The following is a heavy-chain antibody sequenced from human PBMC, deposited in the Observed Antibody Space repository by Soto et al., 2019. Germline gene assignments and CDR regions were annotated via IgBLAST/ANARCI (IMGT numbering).Heavy chain of an antibody. CDR3: AIQAEGGYNYLY. V-gene: IGHV1-3*01. J-gene: IGHJ4*02. Sequence: ASVKVSCKASGYTFTSYAMHWVRQAPGQRLEWMGWINAGNGNTKYSQKFQGRVTITRDTSASTAYMELSSLRSEDTAVYYCAIQAEGGYNYLYWGQAPLVTVSS. D-gene: IGHD5-12*01. CDR1: GYTFTSYA. CDR2: INAGNGNT.